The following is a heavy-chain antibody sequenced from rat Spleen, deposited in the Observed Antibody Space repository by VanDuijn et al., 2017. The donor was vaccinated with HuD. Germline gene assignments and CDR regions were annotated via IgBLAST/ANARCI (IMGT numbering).Heavy chain of an antibody. V-gene: IGHV5-20*01. J-gene: IGHJ2*01. D-gene: IGHD1-4*01. Sequence: EVQLVESGGGLVQPGRSLKLSCAASGFTFSDYYMAWVRQAPKNGLEWVAFIRYVGSNTYYRDSVKGRFTITRDNAKSTLYLQMDSLRSEDTATYYCTTDPGAGPWGQGVMVTVSS. CDR3: TTDPGAGP. CDR2: IRYVGSNT. CDR1: GFTFSDYY.